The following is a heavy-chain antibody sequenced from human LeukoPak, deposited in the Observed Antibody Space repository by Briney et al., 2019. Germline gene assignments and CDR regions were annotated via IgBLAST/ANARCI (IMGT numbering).Heavy chain of an antibody. CDR2: IHYSGIT. CDR1: GGSISSYY. D-gene: IGHD3-10*01. CDR3: ARDPHYYGSGTYLGDAFDI. V-gene: IGHV4-59*01. J-gene: IGHJ3*02. Sequence: SETLSLTCSVSGGSISSYYWSWIRQSPGKGLEWIGYIHYSGITNYNPSLKSRVSISVDTSKNQFSLKLSSVNAADTAVYYCARDPHYYGSGTYLGDAFDIWGQGRMVTVSS.